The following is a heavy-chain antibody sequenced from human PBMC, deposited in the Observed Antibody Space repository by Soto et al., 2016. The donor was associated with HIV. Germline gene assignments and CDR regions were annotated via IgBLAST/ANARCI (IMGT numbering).Heavy chain of an antibody. V-gene: IGHV4-34*01. Sequence: QVQLQQWGAGLLKPSETLSLTCAVYGGSFSGYYWSWIRQPPGKGLEWIGEINHSGSTNYNPSLKSRVTISVDTSKNQFSLKLSSVTAADTAVYYCASPYSSSWQAAFDIWGQGTMVTVSS. CDR2: INHSGST. CDR3: ASPYSSSWQAAFDI. D-gene: IGHD6-13*01. CDR1: GGSFSGYY. J-gene: IGHJ3*02.